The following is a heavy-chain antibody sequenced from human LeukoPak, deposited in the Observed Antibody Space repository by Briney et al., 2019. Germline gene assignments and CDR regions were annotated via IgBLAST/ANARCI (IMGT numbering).Heavy chain of an antibody. Sequence: ESGGSLRLSCAVSGITLSNYGMSWVRQAPGKGREWVAGISDSGGRTNYADSVKGRFTISRDNPKNTLYLQMNSLRAEDTAVYYCARAAHKSIAAAGTFDYWGQGTLVTVSS. CDR2: ISDSGGRT. J-gene: IGHJ4*02. V-gene: IGHV3-23*01. D-gene: IGHD6-13*01. CDR3: ARAAHKSIAAAGTFDY. CDR1: GITLSNYG.